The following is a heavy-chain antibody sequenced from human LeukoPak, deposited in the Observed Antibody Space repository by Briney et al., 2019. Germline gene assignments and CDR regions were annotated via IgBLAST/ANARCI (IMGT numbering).Heavy chain of an antibody. CDR2: ISGSGGST. D-gene: IGHD3-22*01. Sequence: PGGSLRLSCAASGFTFSSYAMSWVRQAPGKGLEWVSAISGSGGSTYYADSVKGRFTISRDNSKNTLYLQMNNLRAEDTAVYYCARKTDSGGQGDYWGPGTLVTVSS. J-gene: IGHJ4*02. CDR3: ARKTDSGGQGDY. CDR1: GFTFSSYA. V-gene: IGHV3-23*01.